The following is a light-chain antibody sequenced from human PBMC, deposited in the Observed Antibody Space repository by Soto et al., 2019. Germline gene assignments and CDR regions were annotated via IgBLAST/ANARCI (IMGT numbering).Light chain of an antibody. CDR2: GAS. CDR3: QHGYSIVSFT. J-gene: IGKJ3*01. CDR1: QSISNY. V-gene: IGKV1-39*01. Sequence: DIQMTQSPSSLSASVGDRVTITCRASQSISNYLNWYQQKPGKAPKLLIYGASTLQSGVPSRFSGSGSGTDFTLTISSLQPEDFATYSCQHGYSIVSFTFGPGTKVDIK.